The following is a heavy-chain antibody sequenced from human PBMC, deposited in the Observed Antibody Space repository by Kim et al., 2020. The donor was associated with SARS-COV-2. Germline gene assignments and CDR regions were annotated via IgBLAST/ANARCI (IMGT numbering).Heavy chain of an antibody. Sequence: GGSLRLSCAASGFTFSSYGMHWVRQAPGKGLEWVAVISYDGSNKYYADSVKGRFTISRDNSKNTLYLQMNSLRAEDTAVYYCAKSGATVTTQGMDDWGQGTTVTVSS. J-gene: IGHJ6*02. CDR2: ISYDGSNK. CDR1: GFTFSSYG. D-gene: IGHD4-17*01. V-gene: IGHV3-30*18. CDR3: AKSGATVTTQGMDD.